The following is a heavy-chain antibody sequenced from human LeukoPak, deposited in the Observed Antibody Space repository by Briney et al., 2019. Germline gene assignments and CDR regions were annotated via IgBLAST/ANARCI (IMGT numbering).Heavy chain of an antibody. D-gene: IGHD5-12*01. CDR3: AKTSGYNAYDPFDY. J-gene: IGHJ4*02. CDR2: ISASGGDA. CDR1: GFTFNTFA. Sequence: GGSLRLSCAASGFTFNTFAMNWVRQAPGKGLEWVSGISASGGDAYYTDSVTGRFTVSRDNSMNTLYLQMSSPRAEDTAIYYCAKTSGYNAYDPFDYWGQGTLDTVSS. V-gene: IGHV3-23*01.